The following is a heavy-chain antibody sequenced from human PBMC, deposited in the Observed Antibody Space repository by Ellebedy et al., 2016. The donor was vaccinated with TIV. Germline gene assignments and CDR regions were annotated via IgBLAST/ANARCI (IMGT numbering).Heavy chain of an antibody. CDR3: ARDSPLHNYYDSSGYDY. CDR2: INPSGGST. J-gene: IGHJ4*02. D-gene: IGHD3-22*01. V-gene: IGHV1-46*01. Sequence: ASVKVSCXASGYTFTGYYMHWVRQAPGQGLEWMGIINPSGGSTSYAQKFQGRVTMTRDTSTSTVYMELSSLRSEDTAVYYCARDSPLHNYYDSSGYDYWGQGTLVTVSS. CDR1: GYTFTGYY.